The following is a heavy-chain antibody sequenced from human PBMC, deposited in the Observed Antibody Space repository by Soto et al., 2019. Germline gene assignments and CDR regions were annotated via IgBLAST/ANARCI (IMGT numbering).Heavy chain of an antibody. J-gene: IGHJ4*02. D-gene: IGHD1-26*01. CDR3: ARNVNSGLDY. Sequence: QVQLVQSGAEVKKPGASVKVSCKASGYTFTTYYLHWVRQAPGQGLEWMGMINPTGASTSYAHKFQGRVTMTRDTSTSTVYMELSSLRSDDTAMYYCARNVNSGLDYWGQGTLVTVSS. V-gene: IGHV1-46*01. CDR2: INPTGAST. CDR1: GYTFTTYY.